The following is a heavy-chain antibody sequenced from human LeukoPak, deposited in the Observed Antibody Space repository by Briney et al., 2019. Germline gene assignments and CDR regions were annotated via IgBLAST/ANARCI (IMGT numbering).Heavy chain of an antibody. CDR1: GGSISSSSYY. V-gene: IGHV4-31*03. CDR3: ARVGSGSGWFEGYFDY. J-gene: IGHJ4*02. CDR2: IYYSGST. Sequence: PSETLSLTCTVSGGSISSSSYYWSWIRQHPGKGLEWIGYIYYSGSTYYNPSLKSRVTISVDTSKNQFSLKLSSVTAADTAVYYCARVGSGSGWFEGYFDYWGQGTLVTVSS. D-gene: IGHD6-19*01.